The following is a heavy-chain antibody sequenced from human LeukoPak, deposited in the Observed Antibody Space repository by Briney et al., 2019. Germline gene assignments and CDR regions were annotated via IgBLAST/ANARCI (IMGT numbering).Heavy chain of an antibody. Sequence: GRSLRLSCAASGFTFSSYGMHWVRQAPGKGLEWVAVISYDGSNKYYADSVKGRFTISRDNSKNTLYLQMNSLRAEDTAVYYCAKDRAVRGVITPLDYWGQETLVTVSS. V-gene: IGHV3-30*18. D-gene: IGHD3-10*01. CDR1: GFTFSSYG. CDR2: ISYDGSNK. J-gene: IGHJ4*02. CDR3: AKDRAVRGVITPLDY.